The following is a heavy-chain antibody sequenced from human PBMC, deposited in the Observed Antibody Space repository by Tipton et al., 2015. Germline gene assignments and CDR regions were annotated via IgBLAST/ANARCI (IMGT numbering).Heavy chain of an antibody. V-gene: IGHV3-23*01. CDR2: ISGSGGST. D-gene: IGHD3-22*01. CDR3: AKDGHLFDTSGLGDY. CDR1: GFTFDSYA. Sequence: GSLRLSCAASGFTFDSYAMSWVRQAPGKGLEWVSAISGSGGSTYYADSVKGRFTISRDNSQNTVYLQMSSLRAEDTAVYYCAKDGHLFDTSGLGDYWGQGTLVTVSS. J-gene: IGHJ4*02.